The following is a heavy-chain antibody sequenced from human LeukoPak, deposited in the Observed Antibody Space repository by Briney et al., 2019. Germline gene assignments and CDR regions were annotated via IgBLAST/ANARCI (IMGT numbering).Heavy chain of an antibody. CDR2: VYSGGST. V-gene: IGHV3-53*01. CDR3: AKHCSSAACYRFEY. J-gene: IGHJ4*02. Sequence: PGGSLRLSCAVSGFNVNTNYMNWVRQAPGKGLEWVSVVYSGGSTFYADSVKGRFTISRDNSKNTLFLQMNSLRAEDTAIYYCAKHCSSAACYRFEYWGQGTLVTVSS. D-gene: IGHD2-2*01. CDR1: GFNVNTNY.